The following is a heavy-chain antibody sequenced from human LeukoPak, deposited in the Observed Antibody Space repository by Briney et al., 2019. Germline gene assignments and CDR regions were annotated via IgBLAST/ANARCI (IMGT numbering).Heavy chain of an antibody. CDR2: ISGSGGST. V-gene: IGHV3-23*01. CDR1: GFTFSSYA. J-gene: IGHJ4*02. Sequence: PGGSLRLSCAASGFTFSSYAMSWVRQAPGKGPEWVSAISGSGGSTYYADSVKGRFTISRDNSKNTLYLQMNSLRAADTAVYYCAKDGFDYGDRRPFDYWGQETLVTVSS. CDR3: AKDGFDYGDRRPFDY. D-gene: IGHD4-17*01.